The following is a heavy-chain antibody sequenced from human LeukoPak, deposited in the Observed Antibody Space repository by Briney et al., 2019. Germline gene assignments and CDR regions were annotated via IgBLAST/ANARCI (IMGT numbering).Heavy chain of an antibody. J-gene: IGHJ6*02. D-gene: IGHD4-17*01. CDR2: IYYSGST. Sequence: PSETLSLTCTVSGGSISSSSYYWGWIRQPPGTGLEWIGSIYYSGSTYYNPSLKSRVTISVDTSKNQFSLKLSSVTAADTAVYYCARLIGDYGDDYYYYGMDVWGQGTTVTVSS. V-gene: IGHV4-39*01. CDR1: GGSISSSSYY. CDR3: ARLIGDYGDDYYYYGMDV.